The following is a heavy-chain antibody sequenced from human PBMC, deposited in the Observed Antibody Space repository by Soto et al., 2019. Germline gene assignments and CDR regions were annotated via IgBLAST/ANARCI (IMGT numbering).Heavy chain of an antibody. CDR2: IYYSGST. J-gene: IGHJ6*02. V-gene: IGHV4-59*01. D-gene: IGHD2-21*01. Sequence: SETLSLTCTVSGGSISSYYWSWIRQPPGKGLEWIGYIYYSGSTNYNPSLKSRVTISVDTSKNQFSLKLSSVTAADTAVYYCARDAYQNSGIYYYYGMDVWGQGTTVTVSS. CDR1: GGSISSYY. CDR3: ARDAYQNSGIYYYYGMDV.